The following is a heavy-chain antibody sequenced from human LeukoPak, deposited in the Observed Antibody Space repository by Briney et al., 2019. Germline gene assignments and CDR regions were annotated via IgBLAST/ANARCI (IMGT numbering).Heavy chain of an antibody. Sequence: SETLSLTCTVSGGSVSSGSYYWSWIRQPPGKGLEWIGYIYYSGSTNYNPSLKSRVTISVDTSKNQFSLKLSSVTAADTAVYYCARISNTFGGVIVPSGAFDIWGQGTMVTVSS. V-gene: IGHV4-61*01. CDR3: ARISNTFGGVIVPSGAFDI. CDR1: GGSVSSGSYY. J-gene: IGHJ3*02. D-gene: IGHD3-16*02. CDR2: IYYSGST.